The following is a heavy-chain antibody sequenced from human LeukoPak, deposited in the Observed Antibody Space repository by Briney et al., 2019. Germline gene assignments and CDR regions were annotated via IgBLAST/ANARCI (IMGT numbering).Heavy chain of an antibody. V-gene: IGHV1-2*02. D-gene: IGHD4-17*01. CDR1: GYTFTGYY. J-gene: IGHJ4*02. Sequence: GASVKVSCKASGYTFTGYYMRWVRQAPGQGLEWMGWINPNSGGTNYAQKFQGRVTMTRDTSISTAYMELSRLRSDDTAVYYCARDVGTTVTTLYYFDYWGQGTLVTVSS. CDR3: ARDVGTTVTTLYYFDY. CDR2: INPNSGGT.